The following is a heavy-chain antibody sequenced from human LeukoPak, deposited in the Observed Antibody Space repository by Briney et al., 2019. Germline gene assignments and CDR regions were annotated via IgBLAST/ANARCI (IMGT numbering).Heavy chain of an antibody. CDR1: GDSLSYSTYY. V-gene: IGHV4-39*07. Sequence: SETLSLTCSVSGDSLSYSTYYWAWIRQPPGKGLEWIGSIYHSGSTYYNPSLKSRVTISVDTSKNQFSLKLSSVTAADTAVYYCARSSVLRFLELWGQGTLVTVSS. CDR2: IYHSGST. J-gene: IGHJ4*02. CDR3: ARSSVLRFLEL. D-gene: IGHD3-3*01.